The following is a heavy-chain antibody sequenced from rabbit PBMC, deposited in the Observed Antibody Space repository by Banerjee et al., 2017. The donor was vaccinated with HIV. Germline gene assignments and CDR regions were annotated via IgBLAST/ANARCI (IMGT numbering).Heavy chain of an antibody. D-gene: IGHD7-1*01. Sequence: QSLEESGGDLVKPGASLTLTCTASGFSFSSSYWICWVRQAPGKGLEWIGCIYVGSSGSTHYASWAKGRFTISKTSSTVDLKMTSLTVADTATYFCARGGGGYAGYGHGDDAFDPWGPGTLVTVS. V-gene: IGHV1S40*01. CDR1: GFSFSSSYW. CDR2: IYVGSSGST. J-gene: IGHJ2*01. CDR3: ARGGGGYAGYGHGDDAFDP.